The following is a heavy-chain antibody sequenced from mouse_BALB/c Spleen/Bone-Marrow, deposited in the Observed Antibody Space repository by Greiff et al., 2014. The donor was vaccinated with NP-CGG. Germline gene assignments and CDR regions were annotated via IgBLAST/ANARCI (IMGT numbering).Heavy chain of an antibody. V-gene: IGHV2-9*02. CDR1: GFSLSSYG. CDR2: IWAGGST. D-gene: IGHD1-1*01. J-gene: IGHJ4*01. CDR3: ARPYYYGSYYAMDY. Sequence: VQRVESGPGLVAPSQSLSITCTVSGFSLSSYGVHWVRQSPGKGLEWLGVIWAGGSTNYNSALMSRLSISKDNSKSQVFLKMNSLQTDDTAMYYCARPYYYGSYYAMDYWGQGTSVTVSS.